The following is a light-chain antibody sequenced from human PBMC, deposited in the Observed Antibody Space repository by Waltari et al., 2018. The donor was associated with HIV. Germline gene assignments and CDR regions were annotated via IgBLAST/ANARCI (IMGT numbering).Light chain of an antibody. CDR1: QGIGNY. CDR2: GAS. CDR3: QQLNSHPL. Sequence: DIQLTQSPSFLSASVGDRVTITCRASQGIGNYVAWYQQKPGNVPKLLIYGASTLQSGVPSRFNGSGSATEFTLTISSLQPEDFATYYCQQLNSHPLFGGGTKVEIK. J-gene: IGKJ4*01. V-gene: IGKV1-9*01.